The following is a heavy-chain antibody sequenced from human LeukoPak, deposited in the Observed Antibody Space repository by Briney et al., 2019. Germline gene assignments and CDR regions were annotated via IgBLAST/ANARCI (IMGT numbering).Heavy chain of an antibody. V-gene: IGHV3-23*01. Sequence: GGSLRLSCAASGFTFSSYSMNWVRQAPGKGLEWVSTLSASGGSTYYADSVKGRFTISRDNSKNTLYLQLSSLRAEDTAVYYCAKSKPGDYGLFDYWGQGTLVTVSS. D-gene: IGHD4-17*01. J-gene: IGHJ4*02. CDR3: AKSKPGDYGLFDY. CDR2: LSASGGST. CDR1: GFTFSSYS.